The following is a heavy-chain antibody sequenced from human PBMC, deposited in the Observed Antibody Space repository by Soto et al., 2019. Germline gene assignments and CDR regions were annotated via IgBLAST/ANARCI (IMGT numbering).Heavy chain of an antibody. D-gene: IGHD5-18*01. CDR3: ASRGYSYGLDAFDI. V-gene: IGHV1-2*02. Sequence: ASVKVSCKASGYTFTGYYLHWVRQAPGHGLEWMGWINPNSGGTNYAQKFQGRVTMTRDTSISTAYMELSRLRSDDMAVYYCASRGYSYGLDAFDIWGQGTMVTVSS. J-gene: IGHJ3*02. CDR2: INPNSGGT. CDR1: GYTFTGYY.